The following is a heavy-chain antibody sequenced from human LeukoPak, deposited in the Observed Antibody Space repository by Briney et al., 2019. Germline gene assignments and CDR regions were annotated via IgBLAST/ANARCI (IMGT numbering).Heavy chain of an antibody. Sequence: SETLSLTCTVSGGSVSRSPYYWGWIRQPPGKGLEWIGNIYYSGSTYYNPSLKSRVTISVDTSKNQFSLKVTSVTAADTAVYYCAKDHVPMELPSDYWGQGTLVTVSS. V-gene: IGHV4-39*07. J-gene: IGHJ4*02. D-gene: IGHD4/OR15-4a*01. CDR1: GGSVSRSPYY. CDR3: AKDHVPMELPSDY. CDR2: IYYSGST.